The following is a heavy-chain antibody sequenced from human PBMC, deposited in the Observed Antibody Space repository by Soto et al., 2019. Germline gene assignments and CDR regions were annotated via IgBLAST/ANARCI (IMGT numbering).Heavy chain of an antibody. CDR1: GGSISGYY. Sequence: QVQLQESGPGLVKPSETLSLTCTVSGGSISGYYWSWIRQPPGKGLQWIGYIYSSGSTNYNPSLKSRVTLSVATSKNQFSLNLSSVTAADTAVYYCARQRRDFDYWGQGSLVTVSS. V-gene: IGHV4-59*08. J-gene: IGHJ4*02. CDR2: IYSSGST. CDR3: ARQRRDFDY.